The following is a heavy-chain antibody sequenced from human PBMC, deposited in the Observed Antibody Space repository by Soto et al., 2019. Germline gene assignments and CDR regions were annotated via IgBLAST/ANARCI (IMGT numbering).Heavy chain of an antibody. CDR2: IIPIFGTA. Sequence: QVQLVQSGAEVEKPGSSVKVSCKASGGTFSSYAISWVRQAPGQELEWMGGIIPIFGTANYARKFQGRVTITADESTSTAYMELSSLRSEDTAVYYCARDLNIAVADPSPWGQGTLVTVSS. CDR3: ARDLNIAVADPSP. V-gene: IGHV1-69*01. CDR1: GGTFSSYA. D-gene: IGHD6-19*01. J-gene: IGHJ5*02.